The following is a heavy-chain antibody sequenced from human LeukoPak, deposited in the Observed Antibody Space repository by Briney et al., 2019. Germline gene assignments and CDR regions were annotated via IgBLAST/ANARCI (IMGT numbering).Heavy chain of an antibody. D-gene: IGHD4-17*01. Sequence: GGSLRLSCAASGLTFSSYSMNWVRQAPGKGLEWVSSISSSSSYIYYADSVKGRFTISKDNAKNSLYLQMNSLRAEDTAVYYCARDRTMTTVTTLSDYWGQGTLVTVSS. J-gene: IGHJ4*02. CDR1: GLTFSSYS. CDR2: ISSSSSYI. CDR3: ARDRTMTTVTTLSDY. V-gene: IGHV3-21*01.